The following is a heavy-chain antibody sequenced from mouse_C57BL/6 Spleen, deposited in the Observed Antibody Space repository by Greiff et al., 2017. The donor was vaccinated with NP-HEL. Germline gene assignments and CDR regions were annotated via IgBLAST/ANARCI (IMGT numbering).Heavy chain of an antibody. D-gene: IGHD2-5*01. V-gene: IGHV14-4*01. Sequence: VQLKQSGAELVRPGASVKLSCTASGFNIKDDYMHWVKQRPEQGLEWIGWIDPENGDTEYASKFQGKATITADTSSNTAYLQLSSLTSEDTAVYYCTTYYSNPYYFDYWGQGTTLTVSS. CDR1: GFNIKDDY. J-gene: IGHJ2*01. CDR2: IDPENGDT. CDR3: TTYYSNPYYFDY.